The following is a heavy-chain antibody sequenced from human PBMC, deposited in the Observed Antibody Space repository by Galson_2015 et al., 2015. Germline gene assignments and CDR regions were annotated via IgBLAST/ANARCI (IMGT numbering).Heavy chain of an antibody. J-gene: IGHJ4*02. Sequence: SVKVSCKASGYTFSNYAMHWVRQAPGQRLEWMGWINAGNHNTKYSQKFQGRVTITRGTSASTAYMELSSLRSEDTAVYYCVRSFCTAGVCYRDLDYWGQGTPVTVSS. V-gene: IGHV1-3*01. CDR2: INAGNHNT. D-gene: IGHD2-8*02. CDR3: VRSFCTAGVCYRDLDY. CDR1: GYTFSNYA.